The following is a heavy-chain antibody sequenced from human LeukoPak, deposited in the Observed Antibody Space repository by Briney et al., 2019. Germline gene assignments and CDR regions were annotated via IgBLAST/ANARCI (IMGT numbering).Heavy chain of an antibody. J-gene: IGHJ4*02. CDR2: ISWNSASV. CDR1: GFTFDDYG. D-gene: IGHD6-13*01. Sequence: PGRSLRLSCEASGFTFDDYGMHWVRQAPGKGLEWVSSISWNSASVGYVDSAKGRFTTSRDNAKKTLYLQMNSLRAEDTALYYCAKDYGYSSSWYDYWGQGTLVTVSS. CDR3: AKDYGYSSSWYDY. V-gene: IGHV3-9*01.